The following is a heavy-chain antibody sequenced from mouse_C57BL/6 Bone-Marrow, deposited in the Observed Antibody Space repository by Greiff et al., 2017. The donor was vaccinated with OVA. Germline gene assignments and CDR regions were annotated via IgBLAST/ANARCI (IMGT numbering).Heavy chain of an antibody. V-gene: IGHV1-81*01. Sequence: VQLQQSGAELARPGASVKLSCKASGYTFTSYGISWVKQRTGQGLEWIGEIYPRSGNTYYNEKFKGQATLTADKSSRTAYRELGSLTSEDSAGYFCARPGRRGAMDYWGKGTSVTVSS. CDR1: GYTFTSYG. CDR2: IYPRSGNT. CDR3: ARPGRRGAMDY. J-gene: IGHJ4*01.